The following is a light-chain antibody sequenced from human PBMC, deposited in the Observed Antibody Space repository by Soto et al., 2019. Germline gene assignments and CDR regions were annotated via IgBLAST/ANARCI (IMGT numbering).Light chain of an antibody. V-gene: IGLV2-8*01. Sequence: QPVLTQPPSASGSPGQSATISCTGTSDDIGTYNYVSWFQQHSGNAPKLIIYEVDKRPSGVPNRFSGSKSGNTASLTISGLQAEDEAHYYCSSYTASTTPVFGGGTKLTVL. J-gene: IGLJ3*02. CDR2: EVD. CDR3: SSYTASTTPV. CDR1: SDDIGTYNY.